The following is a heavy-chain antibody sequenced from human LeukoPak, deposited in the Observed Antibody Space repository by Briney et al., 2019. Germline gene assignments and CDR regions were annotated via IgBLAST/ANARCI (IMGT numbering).Heavy chain of an antibody. V-gene: IGHV3-21*01. CDR3: GRGSCPHDV. Sequence: PGGSLRLSCAASGFTFSSYSMNWVRQAPGKGLEWVSSISSSSSCIYYADSVKGRFTISRDNAKNSLYLQINSLRAEDTAVYYCGRGSCPHDVWGKGTTVTVSS. CDR2: ISSSSSCI. CDR1: GFTFSSYS. J-gene: IGHJ6*04.